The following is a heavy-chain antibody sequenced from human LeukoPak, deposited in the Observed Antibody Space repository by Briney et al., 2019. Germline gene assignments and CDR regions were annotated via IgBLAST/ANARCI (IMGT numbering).Heavy chain of an antibody. CDR2: INHSGST. CDR1: GGSFSGYY. D-gene: IGHD3-10*01. V-gene: IGHV4-34*01. CDR3: ARTYYYGSGSYYSPRGYFDY. Sequence: SETLSPTCAVYGGSFSGYYWSWIRQPPGKGLEWIGEINHSGSTNYNPSLKSRVTISVDTSKNQFSLKLSSVTAADTAVYYCARTYYYGSGSYYSPRGYFDYWGQGTLVTVSS. J-gene: IGHJ4*02.